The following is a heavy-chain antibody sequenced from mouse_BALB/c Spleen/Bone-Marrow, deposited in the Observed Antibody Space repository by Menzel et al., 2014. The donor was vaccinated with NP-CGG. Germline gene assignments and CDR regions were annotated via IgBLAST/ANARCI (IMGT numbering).Heavy chain of an antibody. V-gene: IGHV1-9*01. CDR2: ILPGIST. CDR3: ARGISYHFDY. J-gene: IGHJ2*01. D-gene: IGHD5-1*01. CDR1: GYIFSSYW. Sequence: QVQLQQSGAELMKPGASVKISCKATGYIFSSYWIEWVKQRPGHGLEWIGEILPGISTNYNEKFKGKATFTAGTSSNTAYMQLSSLTSEDSAVYYCARGISYHFDYWGQSATLTVSS.